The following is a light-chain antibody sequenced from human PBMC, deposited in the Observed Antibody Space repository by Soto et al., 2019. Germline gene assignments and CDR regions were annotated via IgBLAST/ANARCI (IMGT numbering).Light chain of an antibody. CDR1: QGIRNA. CDR2: SAS. J-gene: IGKJ2*01. V-gene: IGKV1-17*01. Sequence: DIQMTQSPSSLSASVGDRVSITCRASQGIRNALGWYRQKPGKAPERLMYSASTLQTGVPSRFSGSGSGTEFTLTIYSLQPEDFATYYCLQHNTYPYTFGQGTRLDIK. CDR3: LQHNTYPYT.